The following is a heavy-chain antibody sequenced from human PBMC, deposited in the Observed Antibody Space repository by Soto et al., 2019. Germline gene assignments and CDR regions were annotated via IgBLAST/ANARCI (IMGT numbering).Heavy chain of an antibody. CDR3: DSSVPPFGFDI. Sequence: ASVKVSCKASGYTFSDYDINWVRQATGQGLEWLGWMNPNSGNTGYVEKFQGRVTMTRNTSASTAYMELSSLRSEDTAVYYFDSSVPPFGFDIWGQGTKVTVSS. CDR1: GYTFSDYD. CDR2: MNPNSGNT. D-gene: IGHD3-22*01. J-gene: IGHJ3*02. V-gene: IGHV1-8*01.